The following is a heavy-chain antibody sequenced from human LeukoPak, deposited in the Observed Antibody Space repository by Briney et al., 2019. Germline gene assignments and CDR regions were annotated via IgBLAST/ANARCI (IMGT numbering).Heavy chain of an antibody. Sequence: GGSLRLSCAASGFTFSSYAMSWVRQAPGKGLEWVSAISGSGGSTYYADSVKGRFTISRDNSKNTLYLQMNSLRAEDTVVYYCAKGDAGEDTFSFDYWGQGTLVTVSS. CDR2: ISGSGGST. CDR1: GFTFSSYA. V-gene: IGHV3-23*01. CDR3: AKGDAGEDTFSFDY. J-gene: IGHJ4*02. D-gene: IGHD7-27*01.